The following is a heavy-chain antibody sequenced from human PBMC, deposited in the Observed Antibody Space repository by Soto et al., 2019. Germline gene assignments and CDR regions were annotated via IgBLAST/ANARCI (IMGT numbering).Heavy chain of an antibody. CDR2: ISAYNGNT. V-gene: IGHV1-18*01. J-gene: IGHJ4*02. CDR3: ARVIYGDYYFDY. D-gene: IGHD4-17*01. Sequence: ASVKVSCKASGYTFTSYGISWVRQAPGQGLEWMGWISAYNGNTNYAQKLQGRVTMTTDTSTSTAYMELRSLRSDDTVVYYCARVIYGDYYFDYWGQGTLVTVSS. CDR1: GYTFTSYG.